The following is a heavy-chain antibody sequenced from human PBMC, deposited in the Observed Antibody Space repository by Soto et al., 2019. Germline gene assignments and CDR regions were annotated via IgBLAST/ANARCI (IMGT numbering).Heavy chain of an antibody. CDR1: GSSISSYY. D-gene: IGHD6-13*01. CDR2: IYYSGST. CDR3: ARGLVSSSWLMDV. J-gene: IGHJ6*02. V-gene: IGHV4-59*01. Sequence: SETLSLTCTVSGSSISSYYWSWIRQPPGKGLEWIGYIYYSGSTNYNPSLKSRVTISVDTSKNQFSLKLSSVTAADTAVYYCARGLVSSSWLMDVWGQGTTVTVSS.